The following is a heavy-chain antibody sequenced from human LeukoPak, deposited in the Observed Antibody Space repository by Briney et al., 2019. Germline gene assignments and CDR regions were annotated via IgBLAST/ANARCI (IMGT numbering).Heavy chain of an antibody. V-gene: IGHV3-53*01. J-gene: IGHJ3*02. Sequence: GSLRLSCAASGFTVSNKYMTWVRQAPGKGLEWVSLIYSDGRTYYAHSVKGRFTISRDNSKNTLYLQMTSLRAEDTAVYYCAKDLFIIERSDAFDIWGQGTMVTVSS. CDR2: IYSDGRT. CDR3: AKDLFIIERSDAFDI. D-gene: IGHD3-10*01. CDR1: GFTVSNKY.